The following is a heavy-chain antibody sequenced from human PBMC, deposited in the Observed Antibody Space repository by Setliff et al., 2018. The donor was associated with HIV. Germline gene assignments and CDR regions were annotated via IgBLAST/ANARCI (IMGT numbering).Heavy chain of an antibody. CDR3: ARGQGCGGGCHYAFEM. V-gene: IGHV4-4*08. Sequence: PSETLSLTCTVSGVSISNYYWSWIRQPPGKGLEWIGSIYHSGNTYYMPSLQSRVTISVDMSKNQFSLNLNSVTAADTAVYYCARGQGCGGGCHYAFEMWGQGTMVTVSS. CDR1: GVSISNYY. CDR2: IYHSGNT. D-gene: IGHD2-21*02. J-gene: IGHJ3*02.